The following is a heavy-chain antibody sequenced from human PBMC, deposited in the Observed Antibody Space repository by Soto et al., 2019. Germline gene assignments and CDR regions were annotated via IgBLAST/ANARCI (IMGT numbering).Heavy chain of an antibody. Sequence: GESLRLSCTASGFTFTAYHMSWVRQAPGKGLEWVSAIESASDTHYADSVKGRFTISRGNSKNTLYLQMNSLRAEDTAIYYCAKELAIASFITIDYWGQGVLVTVSS. V-gene: IGHV3-23*01. CDR3: AKELAIASFITIDY. CDR1: GFTFTAYH. D-gene: IGHD2-21*01. CDR2: IESASDT. J-gene: IGHJ4*02.